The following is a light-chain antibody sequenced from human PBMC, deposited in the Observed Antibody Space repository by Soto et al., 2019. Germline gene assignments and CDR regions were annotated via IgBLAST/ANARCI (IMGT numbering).Light chain of an antibody. V-gene: IGKV3-11*01. CDR3: QQRTNRLT. Sequence: EIVLTQSPATLSLSTGERATLSCRASQTVSSYLAWYQQKPDQAPRLLIYDASSRATGIPARFSGSGSGTDFTLTISSLVPEDFAVHYCQQRTNRLTFRGGTKWEIK. CDR1: QTVSSY. CDR2: DAS. J-gene: IGKJ4*01.